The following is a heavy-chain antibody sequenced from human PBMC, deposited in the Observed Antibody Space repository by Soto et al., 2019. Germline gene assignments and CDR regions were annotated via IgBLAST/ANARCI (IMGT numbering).Heavy chain of an antibody. CDR2: ISSSSIYI. V-gene: IGHV3-21*06. CDR1: GFTFSSYS. D-gene: IGHD5-12*01. Sequence: GGSLRLSCAASGFTFSSYSMNWVRQAPGKGLEWVTSISSSSIYIYYADSVKGRFTISRDNAKISLYLQMNSLRAEDTAVYYCARDPDLIVATDGSYFDYWGQGTLVTVSS. J-gene: IGHJ4*02. CDR3: ARDPDLIVATDGSYFDY.